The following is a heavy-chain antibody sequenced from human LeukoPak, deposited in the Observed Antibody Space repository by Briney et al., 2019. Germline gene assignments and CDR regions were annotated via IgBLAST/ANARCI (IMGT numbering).Heavy chain of an antibody. CDR3: ARVRERLGPVGPFDY. D-gene: IGHD1-1*01. J-gene: IGHJ4*02. V-gene: IGHV1-69*13. Sequence: ASVKVSCKASGYTFTSYYMHWVRQAPGQGLEWMGGIIPIFGTANYAQKFQGRVTITADESTSTAYMELSSLRSEDTAVYYCARVRERLGPVGPFDYWGQGTLVTVSS. CDR2: IIPIFGTA. CDR1: GYTFTSYY.